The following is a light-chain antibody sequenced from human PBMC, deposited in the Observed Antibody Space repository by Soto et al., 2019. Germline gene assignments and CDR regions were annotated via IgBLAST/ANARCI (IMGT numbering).Light chain of an antibody. J-gene: IGKJ1*01. Sequence: ENALTQSPGTLSSSPGERATLSCRASQSVTASYLAWYQQKPGEAPRLLIYAASIGASGIPDRFSGSGSGTDFTLTISRLEPEDFAVYYCLQYGIPLWTFGQGTKVEIK. V-gene: IGKV3-20*01. CDR2: AAS. CDR1: QSVTASY. CDR3: LQYGIPLWT.